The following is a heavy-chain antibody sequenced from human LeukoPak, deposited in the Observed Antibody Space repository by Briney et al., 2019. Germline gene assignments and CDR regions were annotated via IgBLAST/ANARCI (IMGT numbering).Heavy chain of an antibody. V-gene: IGHV1-2*02. CDR3: ARDLRDYYYDSSGYYPY. D-gene: IGHD3-22*01. J-gene: IGHJ4*02. CDR2: INPNSGGT. Sequence: ASVKVSCKASGYTFTGYYMHWVRQAPGQGLEWMGWINPNSGGTNYAQKFQGRVTMTRDTSISTAYMELSRLRSDDTAVYYCARDLRDYYYDSSGYYPYWGQGTLVTVSS. CDR1: GYTFTGYY.